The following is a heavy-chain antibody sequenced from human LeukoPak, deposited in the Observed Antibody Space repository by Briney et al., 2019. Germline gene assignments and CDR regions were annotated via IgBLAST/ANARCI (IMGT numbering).Heavy chain of an antibody. CDR2: IYPGDSDT. CDR1: GYSFTSYW. D-gene: IGHD3-3*01. V-gene: IGHV5-51*01. CDR3: ARQASRITIFGVVEDYYYYMDV. Sequence: GESLKISCKGSGYSFTSYWIGWVRQMPGKGLEWMGIIYPGDSDTRYSPSFQGQVTISADKSISTAYLQWSSLKASDTAMYYCARQASRITIFGVVEDYYYYMDVWGKGTTVTVSS. J-gene: IGHJ6*03.